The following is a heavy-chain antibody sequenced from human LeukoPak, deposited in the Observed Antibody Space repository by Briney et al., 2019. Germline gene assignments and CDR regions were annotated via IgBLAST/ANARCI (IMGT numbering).Heavy chain of an antibody. CDR2: IGIDSGNT. CDR1: GFTFSDYS. J-gene: IGHJ4*02. Sequence: GGSLRLSCAASGFTFSDYSMNWVRQAPGKGLEWISYIGIDSGNTNYADCVKGRFTISEDKAKNSLYLQMNSLRAEDTAVYYCARDYKYAFDNWGQGTLVTVSS. D-gene: IGHD5-24*01. V-gene: IGHV3-48*01. CDR3: ARDYKYAFDN.